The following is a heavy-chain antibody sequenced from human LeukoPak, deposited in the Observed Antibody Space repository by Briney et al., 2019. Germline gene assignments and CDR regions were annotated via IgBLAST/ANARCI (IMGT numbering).Heavy chain of an antibody. Sequence: SETLSLTCTVSGGSITNYYWNWIRQPPGKDLEWIGRVSYSGRTHYSSALKSRVTISVDTSKNQFSLSLRSVTAADTAVYYCARPGRQDAYNGHYWYFDLWGRGTLVTVSS. J-gene: IGHJ2*01. CDR2: VSYSGRT. D-gene: IGHD5-24*01. CDR1: GGSITNYY. V-gene: IGHV4-59*01. CDR3: ARPGRQDAYNGHYWYFDL.